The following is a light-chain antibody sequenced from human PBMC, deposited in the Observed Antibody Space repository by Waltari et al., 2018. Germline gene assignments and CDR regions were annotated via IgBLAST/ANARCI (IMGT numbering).Light chain of an antibody. J-gene: IGKJ3*01. CDR2: DAS. Sequence: VLTQSPATLSLSPGERATLSCRASQGISSYLAWYQHKPGQPPSLLIYDASNRATGIPARFSGSGSETDFTLTISSLEPEDFAVYYCQQRYNWPSTFGPGTKVAIK. CDR3: QQRYNWPST. CDR1: QGISSY. V-gene: IGKV3-11*01.